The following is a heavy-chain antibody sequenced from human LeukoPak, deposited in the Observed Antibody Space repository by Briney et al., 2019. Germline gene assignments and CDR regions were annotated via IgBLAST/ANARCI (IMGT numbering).Heavy chain of an antibody. J-gene: IGHJ3*02. Sequence: SETLSLTCGVSGGSISSSYWWSWVRQPPGKGLEWIGEIYHSGSTNYNPSLKSRVTISMDKSKNQFSLNLSSVTAADTAVYYCASLHYYRGTFDIWGQGTMVTVSS. CDR3: ASLHYYRGTFDI. CDR2: IYHSGST. V-gene: IGHV4-4*02. CDR1: GGSISSSYW. D-gene: IGHD3-10*01.